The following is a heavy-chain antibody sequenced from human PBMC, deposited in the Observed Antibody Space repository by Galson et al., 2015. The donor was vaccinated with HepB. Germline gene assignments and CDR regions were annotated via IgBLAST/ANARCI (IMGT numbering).Heavy chain of an antibody. D-gene: IGHD4-23*01. CDR2: INSDGSST. CDR1: GFTFSSYW. V-gene: IGHV3-74*01. CDR3: ASYGGNPPQV. J-gene: IGHJ4*02. Sequence: SLRLSCAASGFTFSSYWMHWVRQVPGKGLVWVSRINSDGSSTTYADSVKGRFTISRDNAKNTLYLQMNSPRAEDTAVYYCASYGGNPPQVWGQGTLVTVSS.